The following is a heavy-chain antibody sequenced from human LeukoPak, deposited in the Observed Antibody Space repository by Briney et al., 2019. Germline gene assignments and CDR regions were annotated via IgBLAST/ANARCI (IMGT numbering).Heavy chain of an antibody. V-gene: IGHV3-7*01. J-gene: IGHJ4*02. Sequence: GGSLRLSCAASGFIFSNYWMTWVRQAPGKGVEWVGNRKQGESEHYYGSSVKGRSTIPRDNAKTSLYLHMNPLRGQGTAVYYCARDASGTGGHDHWGQGTLVTVSS. CDR3: ARDASGTGGHDH. D-gene: IGHD3-10*01. CDR2: RKQGESEH. CDR1: GFIFSNYW.